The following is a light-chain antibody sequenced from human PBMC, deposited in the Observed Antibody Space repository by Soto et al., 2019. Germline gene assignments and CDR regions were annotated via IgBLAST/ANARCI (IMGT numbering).Light chain of an antibody. V-gene: IGLV2-8*01. Sequence: QSALTQPPSASGSPGQSVTISCTGTSSDVGTYKYVSWYQQHPGQVPKLIFYEVSKRPSGVPDRFSGSKSGNTASLTVSGLQAEDEADYYCSSYAGSNNWVFGGGTKLTVL. CDR2: EVS. CDR3: SSYAGSNNWV. CDR1: SSDVGTYKY. J-gene: IGLJ3*02.